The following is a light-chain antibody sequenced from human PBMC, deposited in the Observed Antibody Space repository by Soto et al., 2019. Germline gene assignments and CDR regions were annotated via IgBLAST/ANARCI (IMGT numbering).Light chain of an antibody. J-gene: IGKJ2*01. Sequence: EIVLTQSPATLSLSPRERATLSCRASQSVNRYLAWYQQKPGQAPRLLIYDASNRATGIPARFSGSGSGTDFTLTISSLEPEDFAVYYCQQRSNWPPYTFGQGTKLEIK. CDR3: QQRSNWPPYT. CDR1: QSVNRY. V-gene: IGKV3-11*01. CDR2: DAS.